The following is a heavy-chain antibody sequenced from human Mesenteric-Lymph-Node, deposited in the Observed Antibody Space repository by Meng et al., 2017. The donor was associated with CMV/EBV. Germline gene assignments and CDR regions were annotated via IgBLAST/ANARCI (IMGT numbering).Heavy chain of an antibody. CDR1: GSTFSSNE. CDR2: ISGTGSTI. J-gene: IGHJ6*02. Sequence: GESLKISCADSGSTFSSNEMNWVRQAPGKGLEWVSYISGTGSTIFYADSVKGRFTISRDNAKNSLYLQMNSLRAEDTAVYYCARALLGYCSSASCYVRYGMDVWGQGTTVTVSS. CDR3: ARALLGYCSSASCYVRYGMDV. D-gene: IGHD2-2*01. V-gene: IGHV3-48*03.